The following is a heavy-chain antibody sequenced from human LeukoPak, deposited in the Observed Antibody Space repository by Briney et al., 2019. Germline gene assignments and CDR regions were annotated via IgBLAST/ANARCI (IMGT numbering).Heavy chain of an antibody. V-gene: IGHV3-21*01. J-gene: IGHJ3*02. CDR2: ISSSSYI. CDR3: ARLARYSSGWHKNDAFDI. CDR1: GFTFSSYS. D-gene: IGHD6-19*01. Sequence: GGSLRLSCAASGFTFSSYSMNWVRQAPGKGLEWVSSISSSSYIYYADSVKGRFTISRDNAKNSLYLQMNSLRAEDTAVYYCARLARYSSGWHKNDAFDIWGQGTMVTVSS.